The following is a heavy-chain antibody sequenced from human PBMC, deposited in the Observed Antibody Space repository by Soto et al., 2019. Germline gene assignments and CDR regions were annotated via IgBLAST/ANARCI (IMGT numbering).Heavy chain of an antibody. V-gene: IGHV4-31*03. CDR3: ARDNPWYYGSGSFDP. D-gene: IGHD3-10*01. CDR2: IYYSGST. CDR1: GGSISSGGYY. J-gene: IGHJ5*02. Sequence: QVQLQESGPGLVKPSQTLSLTCTVSGGSISSGGYYCSWIRQHPGKGLEWIGYIYYSGSTYYNPSLKSRVTISVDTSKNQFSLKLSSVTAADTAVYYCARDNPWYYGSGSFDPWGQGTLVTVSS.